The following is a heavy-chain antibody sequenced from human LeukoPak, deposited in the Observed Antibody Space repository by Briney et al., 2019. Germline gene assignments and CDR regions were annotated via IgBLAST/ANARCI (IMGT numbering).Heavy chain of an antibody. J-gene: IGHJ4*02. CDR2: ISYDGSNK. CDR3: ATGPYTAYLY. V-gene: IGHV3-30-3*01. CDR1: GFTFSTYA. Sequence: PGRSLRLSCAASGFTFSTYAMHWVRQAPGKGLEWVAVISYDGSNKYYADSVKGRFTISRDNSKNTLYLQMNSLRAEDTAVYYCATGPYTAYLYWCQGTLVTVSS. D-gene: IGHD2-2*02.